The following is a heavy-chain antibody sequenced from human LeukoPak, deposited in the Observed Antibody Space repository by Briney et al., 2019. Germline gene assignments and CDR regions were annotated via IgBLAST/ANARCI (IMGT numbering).Heavy chain of an antibody. CDR1: GYSFTSYW. Sequence: GESLKISCKSSGYSFTSYWIAWVRQMPGKGLEWMGIIYPGDSDTRYSPSFQGQVIISADKSTSTAYLQWSSLKASDTAMYYCARPSNSGWSSWFDPWGQGTLVTVSS. V-gene: IGHV5-51*01. CDR3: ARPSNSGWSSWFDP. J-gene: IGHJ5*02. D-gene: IGHD6-19*01. CDR2: IYPGDSDT.